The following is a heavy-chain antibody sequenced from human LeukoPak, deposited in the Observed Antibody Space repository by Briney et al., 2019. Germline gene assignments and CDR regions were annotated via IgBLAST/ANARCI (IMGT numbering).Heavy chain of an antibody. D-gene: IGHD4-23*01. Sequence: GGSLRLSRAASGFTFSSYWMHWVRQAPGKGLVWVSRINSDGSSTSYADSVRGRFTISRDNAKNTLYLQMNSLRAEDTAVYYCAREGPYGGDFDYWGQGTLVTVSS. V-gene: IGHV3-74*01. CDR1: GFTFSSYW. CDR2: INSDGSST. CDR3: AREGPYGGDFDY. J-gene: IGHJ4*02.